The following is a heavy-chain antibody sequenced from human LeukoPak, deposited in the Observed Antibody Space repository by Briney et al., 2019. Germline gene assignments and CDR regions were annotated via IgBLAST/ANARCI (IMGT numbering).Heavy chain of an antibody. V-gene: IGHV3-30*02. CDR1: GFTFSSYG. CDR2: IRYDGSNK. CDR3: AKDFPINYYDSSGYYPAFDY. D-gene: IGHD3-22*01. J-gene: IGHJ4*02. Sequence: GGSLRLSCAASGFTFSSYGMHWVRQAPGKGLEWVAFIRYDGSNKYYADSVKGRFTISRDNSKNTLYLQMNSLRAEDTAVYYCAKDFPINYYDSSGYYPAFDYWGQGTLVTVSS.